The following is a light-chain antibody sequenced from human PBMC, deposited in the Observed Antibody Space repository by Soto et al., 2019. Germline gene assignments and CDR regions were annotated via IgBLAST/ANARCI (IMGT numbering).Light chain of an antibody. J-gene: IGKJ1*01. Sequence: IQITQSPSTLSGSVGDRVTIACRASQTISSWLAWYQQKPGKAPKLLIYKASTLKSGVPSRFSGSGSGTEFTLTISSMQPDDFANYYCQHYNSYSEAFGQGTKVDIK. CDR1: QTISSW. CDR2: KAS. CDR3: QHYNSYSEA. V-gene: IGKV1-5*03.